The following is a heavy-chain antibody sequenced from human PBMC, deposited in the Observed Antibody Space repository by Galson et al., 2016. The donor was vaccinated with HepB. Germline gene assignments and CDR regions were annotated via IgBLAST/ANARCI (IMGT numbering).Heavy chain of an antibody. CDR1: GFTFTNHW. J-gene: IGHJ6*02. CDR3: AREGWLEYYYGLDV. CDR2: IKQDGSEQ. V-gene: IGHV3-7*01. D-gene: IGHD6-19*01. Sequence: SLRLSCAASGFTFTNHWMNWVRQAPGKGLEWVANIKQDGSEQNYVYSVKGRFTIVRDNAKNSLFLQMDSLRADDTAVYYCAREGWLEYYYGLDVWGQGTTVTVSS.